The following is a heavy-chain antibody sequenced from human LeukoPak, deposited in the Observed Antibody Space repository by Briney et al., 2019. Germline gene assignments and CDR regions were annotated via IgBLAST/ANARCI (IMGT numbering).Heavy chain of an antibody. V-gene: IGHV3-21*01. Sequence: GGSLRLSCAASGFTFSSYSMNWVRQAPGKGLEWVSSISSSSSYIYYADSVKGRFTISRDNAKNSLYLQMNSLRAEHTAVYYCARVAVTMIVVVPHYYYMDVWGKGTTVTVSS. J-gene: IGHJ6*03. D-gene: IGHD3-22*01. CDR3: ARVAVTMIVVVPHYYYMDV. CDR1: GFTFSSYS. CDR2: ISSSSSYI.